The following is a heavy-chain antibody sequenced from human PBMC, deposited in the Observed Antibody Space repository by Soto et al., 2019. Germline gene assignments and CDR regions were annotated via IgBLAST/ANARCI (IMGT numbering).Heavy chain of an antibody. CDR2: IYYSGST. D-gene: IGHD3-10*01. CDR3: ARESPSGSGSYYFFDY. Sequence: SETLSLTCTVSGGSISSGDYYWSWIRQPPGKGLEWIGYIYYSGSTYYNPSLKSRVTISVDTSKNQFSLKLSSVTAADTAVYYCARESPSGSGSYYFFDYWGQGTLVTVSS. J-gene: IGHJ4*02. CDR1: GGSISSGDYY. V-gene: IGHV4-30-4*02.